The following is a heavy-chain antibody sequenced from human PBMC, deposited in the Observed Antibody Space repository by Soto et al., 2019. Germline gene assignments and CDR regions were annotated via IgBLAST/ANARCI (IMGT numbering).Heavy chain of an antibody. V-gene: IGHV3-7*03. J-gene: IGHJ4*02. CDR1: GFMFGSYW. D-gene: IGHD4-17*01. Sequence: PGGSLRLSCTASGFMFGSYWMTWVRHVPGKGLQWVADIKRDGSEKYYVDFVKGRFTISRDNADNSVFLDMNNLRVDDTATYYCARVRDTDYEIDYWGQGALVTVSS. CDR2: IKRDGSEK. CDR3: ARVRDTDYEIDY.